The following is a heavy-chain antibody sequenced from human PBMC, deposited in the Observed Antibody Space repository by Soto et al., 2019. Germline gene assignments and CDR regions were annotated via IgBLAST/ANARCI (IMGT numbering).Heavy chain of an antibody. D-gene: IGHD2-15*01. J-gene: IGHJ4*02. V-gene: IGHV4-30-2*01. CDR3: TWGSAAPLSLLYFDT. CDR1: GASMTTGGFS. CDR2: VYHRAST. Sequence: LEQSGSGLAKPSETLSLTCAVSGASMTTGGFSWTWVRQPPGGGLEWIGHVYHRASTKYNPSLKGRISFSVDTSRSLFSLTLTSLTAADTAVYFCTWGSAAPLSLLYFDTWGQGTPVTVSS.